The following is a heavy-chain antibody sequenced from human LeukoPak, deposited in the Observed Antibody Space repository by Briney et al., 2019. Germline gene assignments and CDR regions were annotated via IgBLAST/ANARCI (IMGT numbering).Heavy chain of an antibody. Sequence: LTGGSLRLSCAASGFTFNAYAIHWVRQAPGKGLEWVSLVKGDGVTTDYANSVKGRFTVSRDNSKNSLYLQMSNLRTEDTALYYCVRDTGSGWDFDYWGQGTLVTVSS. CDR1: GFTFNAYA. V-gene: IGHV3-43*02. CDR3: VRDTGSGWDFDY. CDR2: VKGDGVTT. J-gene: IGHJ4*02. D-gene: IGHD6-19*01.